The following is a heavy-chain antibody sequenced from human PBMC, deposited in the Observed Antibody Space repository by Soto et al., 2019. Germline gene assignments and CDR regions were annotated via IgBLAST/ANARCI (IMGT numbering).Heavy chain of an antibody. CDR2: IYPGDSDT. J-gene: IGHJ5*02. CDR1: GYSFTSYW. CDR3: ARIFAPPLWFGELLSSSGVVNWFDP. V-gene: IGHV5-51*01. Sequence: GESLKISCKGSGYSFTSYWIGWVRQMPGKGLEWMGIIYPGDSDTRYSPSFQGQVTISADKSISTAYLQWSSLKASDTAMYYCARIFAPPLWFGELLSSSGVVNWFDPWGQGTLVTVSS. D-gene: IGHD3-10*01.